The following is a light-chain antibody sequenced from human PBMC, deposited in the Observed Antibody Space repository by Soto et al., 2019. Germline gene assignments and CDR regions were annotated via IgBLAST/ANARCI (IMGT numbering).Light chain of an antibody. CDR3: QQHSHWPPWT. CDR1: ENVRTF. Sequence: PGERATLSCRASENVRTFVDWYQQKPGQAPRLLIHGASNRATGIPARFSGSGSGTDFTLTISNLEPEDFAVYYCQQHSHWPPWTFDQGTRVEI. J-gene: IGKJ1*01. CDR2: GAS. V-gene: IGKV3-11*01.